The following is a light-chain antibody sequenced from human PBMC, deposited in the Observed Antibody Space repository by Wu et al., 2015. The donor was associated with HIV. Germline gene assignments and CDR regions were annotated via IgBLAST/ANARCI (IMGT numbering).Light chain of an antibody. V-gene: IGKV3-11*01. Sequence: IVLTQSPVTLSLSPGDRATISCRASQSVSRFLAWYQQKPGQAPRLLIYDTSDRATGVPARFSGRGSGTDFTLTISSLEPEDFAVYYCQQHTNWPLTFGGGTKVEIK. J-gene: IGKJ4*01. CDR2: DTS. CDR3: QQHTNWPLT. CDR1: QSVSRF.